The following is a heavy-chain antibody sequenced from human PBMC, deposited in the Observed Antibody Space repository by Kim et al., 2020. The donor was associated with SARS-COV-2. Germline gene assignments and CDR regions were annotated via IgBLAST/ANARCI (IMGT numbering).Heavy chain of an antibody. J-gene: IGHJ6*02. Sequence: GGSLRLSCVGSGFTFKTHVLNWVRQAPGKGLEWVGVVYPSGTTTYHGDSVEGRFTISRDNSHNTLYLQMDSLNTEDTAVYFCAKERSGTFSSLDVWGQGTTVTVSS. CDR2: VYPSGTTT. D-gene: IGHD3-10*01. CDR3: AKERSGTFSSLDV. CDR1: GFTFKTHV. V-gene: IGHV3-23*03.